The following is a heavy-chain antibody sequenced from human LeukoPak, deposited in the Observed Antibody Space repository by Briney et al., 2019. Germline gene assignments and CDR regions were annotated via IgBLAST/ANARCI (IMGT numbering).Heavy chain of an antibody. Sequence: GESLKISCKGSGFRFTNYWIGWVRQMPGKGLEWMGIIYPGDSDTRYSPSFQGQVTISADKSISTAYLQWSSLKASDTAMYYCAIGEGSTTSCYRCFNYWGQGTLVTVSS. J-gene: IGHJ4*02. CDR1: GFRFTNYW. CDR2: IYPGDSDT. D-gene: IGHD2-2*02. CDR3: AIGEGSTTSCYRCFNY. V-gene: IGHV5-51*01.